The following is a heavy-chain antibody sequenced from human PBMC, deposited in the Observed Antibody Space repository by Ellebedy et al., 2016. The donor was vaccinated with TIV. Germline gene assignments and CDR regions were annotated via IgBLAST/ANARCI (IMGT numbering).Heavy chain of an antibody. CDR1: GYTFTTYG. J-gene: IGHJ4*02. Sequence: AASVKVSCKASGYTFTTYGISWVRQAPGQGLEWMGRLNPSGGAGTNYAQKFQGRVTMTRDTSTSTVYMELTSLRSEDTGVYFCARLDTDGDYWGQGTLVSVSS. D-gene: IGHD5-18*01. CDR2: LNPSGGAGT. CDR3: ARLDTDGDY. V-gene: IGHV1-46*01.